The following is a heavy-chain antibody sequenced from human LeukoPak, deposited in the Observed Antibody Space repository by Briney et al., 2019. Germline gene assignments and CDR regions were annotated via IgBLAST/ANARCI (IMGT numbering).Heavy chain of an antibody. V-gene: IGHV4-59*01. CDR1: GGSISSYY. CDR2: IYYSGTT. D-gene: IGHD6-13*01. J-gene: IGHJ4*02. CDR3: ARGVYIAAAQYGY. Sequence: SETLSLTCTVSGGSISSYYWSWVRQPPGKGLEWIGYIYYSGTTNYNPSHKSRVTISVDTSKNQFSLKLSSVTAADTAVYYCARGVYIAAAQYGYWGQGTLVTVSP.